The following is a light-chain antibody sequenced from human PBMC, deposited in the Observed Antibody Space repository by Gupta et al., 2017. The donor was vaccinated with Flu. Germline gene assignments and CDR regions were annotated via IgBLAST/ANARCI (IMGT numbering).Light chain of an antibody. CDR3: SAYAGSNIWV. CDR1: SSDVGGYNY. CDR2: EVS. J-gene: IGLJ3*02. Sequence: QSALTQPPSASGSPGQSVTISCTGTSSDVGGYNYVSWYQPHPGKAPKLMIYEVSKRPSRVPDRFSGSKSGNTASLTVSGLQAEDEADYYCSAYAGSNIWVFGGGTKLTVL. V-gene: IGLV2-8*01.